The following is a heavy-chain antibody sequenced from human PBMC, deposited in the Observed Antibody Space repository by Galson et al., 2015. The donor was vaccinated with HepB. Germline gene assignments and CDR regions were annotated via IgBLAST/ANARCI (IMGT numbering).Heavy chain of an antibody. CDR3: ARVGVRGSAFDY. CDR2: ISSSSSTI. Sequence: SLRLSCAASGFTFSSYSMKWVRQAPGKGLEWVSYISSSSSTIYYADSVKGRLTISRDNAKNSLYLQMNSLRDDDTSVYYCARVGVRGSAFDYWGGGTLVTCPS. D-gene: IGHD3-10*01. J-gene: IGHJ4*02. CDR1: GFTFSSYS. V-gene: IGHV3-48*02.